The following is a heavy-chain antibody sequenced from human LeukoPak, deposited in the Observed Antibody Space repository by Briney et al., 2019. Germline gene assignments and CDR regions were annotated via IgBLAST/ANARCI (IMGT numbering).Heavy chain of an antibody. CDR3: ARDRPNNWFDP. V-gene: IGHV4-59*12. J-gene: IGHJ5*02. CDR2: IYYSGST. CDR1: GGSISSYY. Sequence: PSETLSLTCTVSGGSISSYYWSWIRQPPGKGLEWIGYIYYSGSTNYNPSLKSRVTISVDTSKNQFSLKLSSVTAADTAVYYCARDRPNNWFDPWGQGTLVTVSS.